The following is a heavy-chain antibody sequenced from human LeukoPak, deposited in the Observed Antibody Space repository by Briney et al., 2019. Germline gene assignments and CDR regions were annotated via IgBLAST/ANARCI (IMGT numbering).Heavy chain of an antibody. CDR1: GYSLSAYN. V-gene: IGHV1-2*02. CDR2: VTPSSGAT. Sequence: GASLKVSCKASGYSLSAYNIHWVRQAPGQGLEWLGYVTPSSGATKYAQKFRGRVSLTADTSINTAFLELIGLSSDDTAAYYCVRDGHNFNEHYWGQGTLVTVSS. J-gene: IGHJ4*02. CDR3: VRDGHNFNEHY. D-gene: IGHD1-1*01.